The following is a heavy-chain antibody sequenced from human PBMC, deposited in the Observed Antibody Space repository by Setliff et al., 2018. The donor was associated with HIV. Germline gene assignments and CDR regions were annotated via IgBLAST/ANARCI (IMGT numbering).Heavy chain of an antibody. J-gene: IGHJ4*02. CDR1: GHSFTTYF. D-gene: IGHD6-19*01. Sequence: ASVKVSCKASGHSFTTYFFHWVRQAPGQGLEWMGVMNPSGGNATFAQKLQGRGTMTRETSTKTVYMELSSLRFEDTAVYYCARGGPRGLEVAALEFDYWGQGTLVTVSS. CDR3: ARGGPRGLEVAALEFDY. CDR2: MNPSGGNA. V-gene: IGHV1-46*04.